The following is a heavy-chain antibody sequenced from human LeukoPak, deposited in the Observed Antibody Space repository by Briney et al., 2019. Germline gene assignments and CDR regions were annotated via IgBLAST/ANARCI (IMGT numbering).Heavy chain of an antibody. CDR3: AKDSSGYSYGQGGLDY. D-gene: IGHD5-18*01. CDR1: GFTFSSYG. J-gene: IGHJ4*02. CDR2: VSGSGGST. Sequence: VGSLRLSCAASGFTFSSYGMSWVRQAPGKGLEWVSAVSGSGGSTHYADSVKGRFTIPRDNSKNTLYLQMNSLRAEDTAVYYCAKDSSGYSYGQGGLDYWGQGTLVTVSS. V-gene: IGHV3-23*01.